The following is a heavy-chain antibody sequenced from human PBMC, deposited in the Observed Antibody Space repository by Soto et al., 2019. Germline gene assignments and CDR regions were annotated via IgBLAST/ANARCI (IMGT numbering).Heavy chain of an antibody. V-gene: IGHV1-69*06. CDR1: GGTFSSYA. CDR2: IIPIFGTA. Sequence: ASVKVSCKASGGTFSSYAISWVRQAPGQGLEWMGGIIPIFGTANYAQKFQGRVTITADKSTSTAYMELSSLRSEDTAVYYCASPRSIAAAAPFDYWGQGTLVTVS. J-gene: IGHJ4*02. D-gene: IGHD6-13*01. CDR3: ASPRSIAAAAPFDY.